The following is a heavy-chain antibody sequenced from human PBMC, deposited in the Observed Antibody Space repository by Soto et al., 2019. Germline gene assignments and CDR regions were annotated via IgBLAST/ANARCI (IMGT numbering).Heavy chain of an antibody. CDR2: IWYDGSNK. CDR1: GFTFSSYD. Sequence: EGSLRLSCAASGFTFSSYDMHWVRQAPGKGLERVAIIWYDGSNKYYADSVKGRFTISRDNSKNTLYLQMNSLRAEDTAVYYCATDYYFGSGSYSNYYFDCWGQGT. CDR3: ATDYYFGSGSYSNYYFDC. D-gene: IGHD3-10*01. J-gene: IGHJ4*02. V-gene: IGHV3-33*01.